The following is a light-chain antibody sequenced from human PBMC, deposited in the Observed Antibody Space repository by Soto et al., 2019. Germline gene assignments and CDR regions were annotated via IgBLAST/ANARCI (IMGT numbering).Light chain of an antibody. J-gene: IGKJ4*01. CDR1: QSISSY. CDR2: AAS. CDR3: QQYGSSPPT. Sequence: DIQMTQAPSSLSASVGDRVTITCRPSQSISSYLNWYQQKPGKAPKLLIYAASSLQSGVPSRFSGSGSGTDFTLTISRLEPEDFAVYYCQQYGSSPPTFGGGTKVDIK. V-gene: IGKV1-39*01.